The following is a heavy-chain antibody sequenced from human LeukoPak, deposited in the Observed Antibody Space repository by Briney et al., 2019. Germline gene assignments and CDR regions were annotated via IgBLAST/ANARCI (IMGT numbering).Heavy chain of an antibody. D-gene: IGHD3-10*01. J-gene: IGHJ5*01. CDR1: GYSISSGYY. Sequence: SETLSLTCTVSGYSISSGYYWGWIRQPPGKGLEWIGSIYHSGSTYYNPSLKSRVTISVDTSKNQFSLKLSSVTAADTAVYYCARGPYGSGISNWFDSWGRGTLVIVSS. CDR2: IYHSGST. V-gene: IGHV4-38-2*02. CDR3: ARGPYGSGISNWFDS.